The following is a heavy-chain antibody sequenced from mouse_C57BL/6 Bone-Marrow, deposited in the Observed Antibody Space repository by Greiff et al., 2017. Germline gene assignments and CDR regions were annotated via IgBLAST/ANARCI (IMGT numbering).Heavy chain of an antibody. V-gene: IGHV1-63*01. D-gene: IGHD1-1*02. CDR3: ARRVVRYWYFDV. CDR2: IYPGGGYT. Sequence: VKLMESGAELVRPGTSVKMSCKASGYTFTNYWIGWAKQRPGHGLEWIGDIYPGGGYTNYNEKFKGKATLTADKSSSTAYMQFSSLTSEASAIYYCARRVVRYWYFDVWGTGTTVTVSS. CDR1: GYTFTNYW. J-gene: IGHJ1*03.